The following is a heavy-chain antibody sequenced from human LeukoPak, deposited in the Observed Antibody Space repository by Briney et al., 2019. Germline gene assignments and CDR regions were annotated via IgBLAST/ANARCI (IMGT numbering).Heavy chain of an antibody. Sequence: SETLSLTCTVSGGSISSYYWSWIRQPPGKGLEWIGYIYYSGSTNYNPSLKSRVTISVDTSKNQFSLRLSSVTAADTAVYYCARDRGEYYFDYWGQGTLVTVSS. CDR1: GGSISSYY. CDR2: IYYSGST. J-gene: IGHJ4*02. V-gene: IGHV4-59*01. CDR3: ARDRGEYYFDY.